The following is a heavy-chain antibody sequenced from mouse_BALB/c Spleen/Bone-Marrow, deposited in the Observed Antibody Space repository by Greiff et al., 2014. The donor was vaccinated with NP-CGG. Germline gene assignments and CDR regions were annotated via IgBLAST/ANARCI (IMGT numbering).Heavy chain of an antibody. D-gene: IGHD6-1*01. Sequence: EVKLQESGGGLVQPGGSLRLSCTTSGFTFTDYFMTWVRQPPGKALEWLGFIRNKPSGYTTEYNPSVKGRFSISRDNSQGIFYLQMNTLRAEDSAIYYCARDYNGYFDFWGQGTTLTVPS. CDR1: GFTFTDYF. CDR3: ARDYNGYFDF. J-gene: IGHJ2*01. CDR2: IRNKPSGYTT. V-gene: IGHV7-3*02.